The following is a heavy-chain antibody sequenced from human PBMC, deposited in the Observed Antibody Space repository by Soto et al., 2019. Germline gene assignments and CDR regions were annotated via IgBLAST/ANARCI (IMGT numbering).Heavy chain of an antibody. CDR3: AREWVRGSYFGRPDY. CDR2: ISAYNGNT. D-gene: IGHD1-26*01. CDR1: GYTFTSYG. V-gene: IGHV1-18*01. Sequence: ASVKVSCKASGYTFTSYGISWVRQAPGQGLEWMGWISAYNGNTNYAQKLQGRVTMTTDTSTSTAYMELRSLRSDDTAVYYCAREWVRGSYFGRPDYWGQGTLVTVSS. J-gene: IGHJ4*02.